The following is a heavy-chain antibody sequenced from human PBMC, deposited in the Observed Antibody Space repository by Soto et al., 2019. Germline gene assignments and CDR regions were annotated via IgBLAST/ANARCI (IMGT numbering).Heavy chain of an antibody. CDR2: VSWDGDTT. CDR3: ASPQGDY. Sequence: EVHLVESGGGVVQPGGSLRLSCAASGFTFDDHNMHWIRQAPGKGLEWVSLVSWDGDTTYYADSVKGRFTISRDNSENSLYLQMSGLTTKDTALYYCASPQGDYWGQGTLVTVSS. V-gene: IGHV3-43*01. CDR1: GFTFDDHN. J-gene: IGHJ4*02.